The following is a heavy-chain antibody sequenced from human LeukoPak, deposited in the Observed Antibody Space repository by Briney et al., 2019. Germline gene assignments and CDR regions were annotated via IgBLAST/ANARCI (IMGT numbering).Heavy chain of an antibody. Sequence: GESLKISCKHSEYSFPNYCIGWVRQVPGKGLEWMGIIYPDDSDTRYSPSFQGQVTISADKSISTAYLQWSSLKASDTAMYYCAIGRGGQQLGDYWGQGTLVTVSS. J-gene: IGHJ4*02. CDR3: AIGRGGQQLGDY. CDR1: EYSFPNYC. CDR2: IYPDDSDT. D-gene: IGHD6-13*01. V-gene: IGHV5-51*01.